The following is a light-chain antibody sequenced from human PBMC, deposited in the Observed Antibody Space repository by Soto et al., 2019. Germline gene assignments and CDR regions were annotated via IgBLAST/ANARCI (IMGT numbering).Light chain of an antibody. V-gene: IGLV2-11*01. CDR3: CSYAGSDILI. Sequence: QSALTQPRSVSGSPGQSVTISCTGTSSDVGGYNYVSWYQQHPGKAPKLMIYDVSKRPSGVPDRFSGSKSGNTASLTISGLQAEDEADYDCCSYAGSDILIFGGGTKVTVL. CDR2: DVS. J-gene: IGLJ2*01. CDR1: SSDVGGYNY.